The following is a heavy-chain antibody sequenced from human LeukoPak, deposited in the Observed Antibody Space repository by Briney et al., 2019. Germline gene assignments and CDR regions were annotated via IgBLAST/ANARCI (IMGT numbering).Heavy chain of an antibody. Sequence: PSETLSLTCTVSGGSISSGGYYWSWIRQHPGKGLEWIGYIYYSGSTYYNPSLKSRVTISVDTSKNQFSLKLSSVTAADTAVYYCARMGILIYDSSASNWFDPWGQGTLVTVSS. CDR1: GGSISSGGYY. CDR2: IYYSGST. CDR3: ARMGILIYDSSASNWFDP. V-gene: IGHV4-31*03. D-gene: IGHD3-22*01. J-gene: IGHJ5*02.